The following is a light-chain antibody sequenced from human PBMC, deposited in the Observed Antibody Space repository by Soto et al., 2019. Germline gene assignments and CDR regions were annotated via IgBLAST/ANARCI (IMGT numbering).Light chain of an antibody. CDR2: TNI. CDR3: QSYDSSLSGVV. CDR1: GSNIGAGYD. Sequence: QSVLTQPPSVSGAPGQRVTISCTGSGSNIGAGYDVHWYQHLPGTAPKLLIYTNINRPSGVPERFSASKSGTSASLAITGLQAGDEADYYCQSYDSSLSGVVFGGGTELTVL. V-gene: IGLV1-40*01. J-gene: IGLJ2*01.